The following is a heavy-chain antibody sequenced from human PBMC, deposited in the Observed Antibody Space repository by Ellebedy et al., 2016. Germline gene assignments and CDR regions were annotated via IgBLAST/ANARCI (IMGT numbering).Heavy chain of an antibody. V-gene: IGHV3-48*01. CDR1: GFTLTNYN. J-gene: IGHJ3*02. Sequence: GGSLRLXXAASGFTLTNYNMNWVRQAPGKGLEWISYINSGSEAIHNADSVKGRFTISRDNAKNSLYLQMNSLRAEDTAVYYCARSAQTYYYDSSALSDAFDIWGQGTMVTVSS. CDR3: ARSAQTYYYDSSALSDAFDI. CDR2: INSGSEAI. D-gene: IGHD3-22*01.